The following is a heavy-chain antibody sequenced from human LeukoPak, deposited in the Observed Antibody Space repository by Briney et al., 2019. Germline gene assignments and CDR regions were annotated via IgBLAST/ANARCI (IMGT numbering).Heavy chain of an antibody. CDR3: AKPMEGNYYGWERNSPFDAFEI. CDR2: IYYSGST. V-gene: IGHV4-39*07. J-gene: IGHJ3*02. D-gene: IGHD3-10*01. CDR1: GGSISGSSYY. Sequence: SETLSLTCTVSGGSISGSSYYWGWIRQPPGKGLEWIGSIYYSGSTYYNPSLKSRVTISVDTSKNQFSLKLSSVTAADTALYYCAKPMEGNYYGWERNSPFDAFEIWGLGTMVTVSS.